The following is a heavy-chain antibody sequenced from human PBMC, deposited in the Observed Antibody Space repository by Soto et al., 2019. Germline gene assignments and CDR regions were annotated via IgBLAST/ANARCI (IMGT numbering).Heavy chain of an antibody. CDR3: AGLGITTSYGMDV. Sequence: GEPLKISCKASGYSFTIYLISWVRQMPGKGLDWMGRIDPSDSYTNYSPSFQGHVTISTDKSISTAYLQWSSLKASDTAMYYCAGLGITTSYGMDVWGQGTTVTVSS. V-gene: IGHV5-10-1*01. D-gene: IGHD4-4*01. CDR2: IDPSDSYT. CDR1: GYSFTIYL. J-gene: IGHJ6*02.